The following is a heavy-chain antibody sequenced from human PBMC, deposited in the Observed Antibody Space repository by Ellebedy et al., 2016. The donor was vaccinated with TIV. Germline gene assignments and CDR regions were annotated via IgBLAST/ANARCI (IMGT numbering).Heavy chain of an antibody. D-gene: IGHD2-2*01. CDR1: GGSISSSSYY. V-gene: IGHV4-39*01. Sequence: SETLSLTXTVSGGSISSSSYYWGWIRQPPGKGLEWIGSIYYSGSTYYNPSLKSRVTISVDTSKNQFSLKLSSVTAADTAVYYCARRVVVVPAASDAFDIWGQGTMVTVSS. CDR2: IYYSGST. J-gene: IGHJ3*02. CDR3: ARRVVVVPAASDAFDI.